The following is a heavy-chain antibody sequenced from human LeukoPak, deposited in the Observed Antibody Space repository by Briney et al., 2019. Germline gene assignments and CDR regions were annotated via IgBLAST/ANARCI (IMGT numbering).Heavy chain of an antibody. Sequence: GGSLRLSCAASGFTFSSNYMSWVRQAPGKGLEWVANIKQDGSEKYYVDSVKGRFAISRDNAKNSLYLQMNSLRAEDTAVYYCARYGNGAWLAHYSFDIWGQGTMVTVSS. V-gene: IGHV3-7*01. CDR3: ARYGNGAWLAHYSFDI. J-gene: IGHJ3*02. CDR1: GFTFSSNY. D-gene: IGHD6-19*01. CDR2: IKQDGSEK.